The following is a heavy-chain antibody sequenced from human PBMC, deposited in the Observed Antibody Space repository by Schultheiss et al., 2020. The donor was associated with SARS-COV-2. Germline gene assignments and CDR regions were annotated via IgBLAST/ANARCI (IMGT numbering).Heavy chain of an antibody. CDR3: ARRYSSSSGLGFDS. J-gene: IGHJ5*01. CDR2: IHDSGIT. CDR1: GGSFSDYS. V-gene: IGHV4-59*08. D-gene: IGHD6-6*01. Sequence: SQTLSLTCAVYGGSFSDYSWSWIRQSPGKGLEWIGFIHDSGITNYNPSLKSRVTISVDTSKNQFSLKLSSVTAADTAVYYCARRYSSSSGLGFDSWGQGTLVTVSS.